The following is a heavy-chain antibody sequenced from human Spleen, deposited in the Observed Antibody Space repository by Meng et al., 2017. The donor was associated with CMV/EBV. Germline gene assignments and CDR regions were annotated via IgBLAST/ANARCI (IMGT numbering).Heavy chain of an antibody. CDR1: GYTLSELP. D-gene: IGHD2-15*01. CDR2: ISAYNGNT. V-gene: IGHV1-18*04. Sequence: ASVKVSCKVSGYTLSELPIHWVRQAPGQGLEWMGWISAYNGNTNYAQKLQGRVTMTTDTSTSTAYMELRSLRSDDTAVYYCARGSGGDYWGQGTLVTVSS. J-gene: IGHJ4*02. CDR3: ARGSGGDY.